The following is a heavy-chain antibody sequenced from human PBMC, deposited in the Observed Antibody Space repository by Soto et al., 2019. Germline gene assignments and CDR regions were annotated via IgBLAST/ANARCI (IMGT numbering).Heavy chain of an antibody. D-gene: IGHD2-15*01. CDR1: GGSFSGYY. CDR2: INHSGST. J-gene: IGHJ4*02. Sequence: PSETLSLTCAVYGGSFSGYYWSWIRQPPGKGLEWIGEINHSGSTNYNPSLKSRVTISVDTSKNQFSLKLSSVTAADTAVYYCARGVPGYCSGGSCYPHFSCLGQGTLVTFGS. V-gene: IGHV4-34*01. CDR3: ARGVPGYCSGGSCYPHFSC.